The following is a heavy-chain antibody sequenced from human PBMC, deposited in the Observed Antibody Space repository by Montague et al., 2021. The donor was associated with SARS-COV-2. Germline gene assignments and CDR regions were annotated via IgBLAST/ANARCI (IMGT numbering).Heavy chain of an antibody. D-gene: IGHD3-10*01. V-gene: IGHV3-33*01. Sequence: SLRLSCAASGFTFSSYGMHWVRQAPGKGLEWVAVIWYDGSNKYYADSVKGRFTISRDNSKNTLYLQTNSLRAEDTAVYYCARVLSYYGMDVWGQGTTVTVSS. CDR3: ARVLSYYGMDV. J-gene: IGHJ6*02. CDR2: IWYDGSNK. CDR1: GFTFSSYG.